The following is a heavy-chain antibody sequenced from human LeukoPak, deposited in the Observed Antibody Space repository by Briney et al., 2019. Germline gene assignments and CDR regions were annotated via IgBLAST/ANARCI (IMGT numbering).Heavy chain of an antibody. J-gene: IGHJ4*02. CDR1: GFTFSSYG. D-gene: IGHD1-1*01. CDR3: AKDLWTQRGVLDY. Sequence: PGGSLRLSCAASGFTFSSYGMHWVRQAPGKGLEWVAVISYDGSNKYYADSVKGRFTISRDSSKNTLYLQMNSLRAEDTAVYYCAKDLWTQRGVLDYWGQGTLVTVSS. CDR2: ISYDGSNK. V-gene: IGHV3-30*18.